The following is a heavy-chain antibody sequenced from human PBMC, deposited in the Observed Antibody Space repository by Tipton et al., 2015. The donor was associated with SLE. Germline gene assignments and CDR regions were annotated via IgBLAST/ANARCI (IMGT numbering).Heavy chain of an antibody. D-gene: IGHD3-16*01. J-gene: IGHJ3*02. Sequence: TLSLTCTVSGGSLNSAGYFWNWIRQSPGTGLEWIGSISYNGDANHNPSLRRRLTLSIDISENHFSLRLNSLTAADTALYFCARDPGERTFDIWGQGTMVTVSS. CDR3: ARDPGERTFDI. V-gene: IGHV4-31*03. CDR2: ISYNGDA. CDR1: GGSLNSAGYF.